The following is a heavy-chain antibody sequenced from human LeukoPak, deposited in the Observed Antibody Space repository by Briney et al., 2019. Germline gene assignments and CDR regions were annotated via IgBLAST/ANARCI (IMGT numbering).Heavy chain of an antibody. CDR3: ARDRLTMVRGVTTSYYYYYYMDV. J-gene: IGHJ6*03. V-gene: IGHV4-59*11. Sequence: SETLSLTCTVSGGSISSHYWSWIRQPPGKGLEWIGYIYYSGGTNYNPSLKSRVTISVDTSKNQFSLKLSSVTAADTAVYYCARDRLTMVRGVTTSYYYYYYMDVWGKGTTVTVSS. D-gene: IGHD3-10*01. CDR2: IYYSGGT. CDR1: GGSISSHY.